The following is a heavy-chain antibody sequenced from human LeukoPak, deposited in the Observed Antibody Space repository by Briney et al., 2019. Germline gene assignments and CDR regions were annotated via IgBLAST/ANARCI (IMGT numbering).Heavy chain of an antibody. Sequence: GGSLRLSCAASGFTFSSYWMHWVRQAPGKGLVWVSRINSDGSSTSYADSVKGRFTISRDNAKNTLYLQMNSLRAEDTAVYYCARVVQSSGYFGVWYYYYGMDVWGQGTTVTVSS. CDR3: ARVVQSSGYFGVWYYYYGMDV. CDR1: GFTFSSYW. CDR2: INSDGSST. D-gene: IGHD3-22*01. J-gene: IGHJ6*02. V-gene: IGHV3-74*01.